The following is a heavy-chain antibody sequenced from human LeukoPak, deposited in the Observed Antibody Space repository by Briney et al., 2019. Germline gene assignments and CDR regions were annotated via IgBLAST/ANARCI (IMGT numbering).Heavy chain of an antibody. CDR1: GFTFSSYS. CDR2: ISSSSSTI. J-gene: IGHJ4*02. Sequence: AGGSLRLSCAASGFTFSSYSMNWVRQAPGKGLEWVSYISSSSSTIYYADSVTGRFTVSRDNAKNSLSLQMNSLRAEDTAVYYCAKADSTSSRRPFDCWGQGNLVTVSS. D-gene: IGHD6-6*01. CDR3: AKADSTSSRRPFDC. V-gene: IGHV3-48*01.